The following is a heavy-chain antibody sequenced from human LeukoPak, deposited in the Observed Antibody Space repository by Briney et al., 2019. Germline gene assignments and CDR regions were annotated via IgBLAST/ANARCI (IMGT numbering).Heavy chain of an antibody. D-gene: IGHD6-13*01. CDR2: INHSGST. V-gene: IGHV4-34*01. Sequence: PSETLSLTCAVYGGSFSGYYWSWSRQPPGKGLEWIGEINHSGSTSYNPSLKSRVTISVDTSKNQFSLKLSSVTAADTAVYYCARGGIAAGSWFDPWGQGTLVTVSS. J-gene: IGHJ5*02. CDR1: GGSFSGYY. CDR3: ARGGIAAGSWFDP.